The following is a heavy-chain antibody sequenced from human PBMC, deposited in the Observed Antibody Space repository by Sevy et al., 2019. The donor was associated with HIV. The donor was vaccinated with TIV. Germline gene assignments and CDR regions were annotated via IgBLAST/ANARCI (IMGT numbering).Heavy chain of an antibody. V-gene: IGHV3-30*18. D-gene: IGHD3-10*01. CDR3: AKEYSPMVRGLAPGNV. CDR1: GFTFSTYG. J-gene: IGHJ6*02. Sequence: GGSLRLSCAASGFTFSTYGMHWVHQAPGKGLEWVAVISYDGSNKYYVDSVKGRFTISRDNSKNTLYMQMNSLRAEDTAVYYCAKEYSPMVRGLAPGNVWGQGTTVTVSS. CDR2: ISYDGSNK.